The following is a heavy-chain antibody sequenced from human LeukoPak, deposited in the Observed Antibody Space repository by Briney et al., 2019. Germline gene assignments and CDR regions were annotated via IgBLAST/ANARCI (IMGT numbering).Heavy chain of an antibody. V-gene: IGHV1-18*01. Sequence: ASVKVSCKASGYTFTSYGISWVRQAPGQGLEWMGWISAYNGNTNYAQKLQGSVTMTTDTSTSTAYMELRSLRSDDTAVYYCARDPPLIVGVVAATNSYGMAVGGKGTTVPVSS. D-gene: IGHD2-15*01. CDR2: ISAYNGNT. J-gene: IGHJ6*04. CDR3: ARDPPLIVGVVAATNSYGMAV. CDR1: GYTFTSYG.